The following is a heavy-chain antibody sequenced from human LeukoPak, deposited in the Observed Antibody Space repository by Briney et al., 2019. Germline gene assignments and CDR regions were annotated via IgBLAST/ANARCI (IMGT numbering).Heavy chain of an antibody. J-gene: IGHJ4*02. V-gene: IGHV4-4*08. CDR3: ARVEWELLGAHL. D-gene: IGHD1-26*01. Sequence: SETQSLTCSVSGDSIRSHYWSWIRQPPGKRPEWIGHVFLTGSTTYNPTLEGRVTISIDTSGSQFSLKLTSVTAADTAVYYCARVEWELLGAHLWGQGILLSVSS. CDR2: VFLTGST. CDR1: GDSIRSHY.